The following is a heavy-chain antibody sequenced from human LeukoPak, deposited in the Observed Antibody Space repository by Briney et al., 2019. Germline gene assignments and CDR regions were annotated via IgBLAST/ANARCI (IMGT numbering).Heavy chain of an antibody. CDR2: IRSDGSNK. J-gene: IGHJ4*02. Sequence: GGSLRLSCAASGFTFSDSPIHSVRQAPGKGLEWVTFIRSDGSNKYYADSVKGRFTISRDNSRNTLSLQMNSLRAEATAVYYCGKDLGYTDVYWGQGNLVTVSS. CDR1: GFTFSDSP. D-gene: IGHD5-18*01. CDR3: GKDLGYTDVY. V-gene: IGHV3-30*02.